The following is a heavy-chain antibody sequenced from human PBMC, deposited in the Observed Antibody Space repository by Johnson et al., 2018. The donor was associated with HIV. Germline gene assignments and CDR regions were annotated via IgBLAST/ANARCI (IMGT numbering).Heavy chain of an antibody. CDR2: SSSSGTTI. Sequence: QVQLVESGGGLVKPGGSLRLSCVVSGFSFSDYYMSWIRQSPEKGLEWVSYSSSSGTTIYYADSVKGRFTISRDNAMNSLYLQMDSLRAEDTAVYYCARFEAFSTTHRVVGEAFDIWGQGTMVIVSS. D-gene: IGHD3-10*01. CDR3: ARFEAFSTTHRVVGEAFDI. J-gene: IGHJ3*02. CDR1: GFSFSDYY. V-gene: IGHV3-11*04.